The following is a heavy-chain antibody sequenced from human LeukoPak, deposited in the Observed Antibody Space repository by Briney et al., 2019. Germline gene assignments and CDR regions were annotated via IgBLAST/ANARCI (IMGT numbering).Heavy chain of an antibody. CDR3: ARGYSSSSRAFGY. V-gene: IGHV3-21*01. D-gene: IGHD6-6*01. CDR2: ISSSSSYI. CDR1: GFTFGGYG. Sequence: PGGSFRVSCTASGFTFGGYGMRWGRPAPGKEMEWVSSISSSSSYIYYADSVKGRFTIYRDNAKNSLYLQMNSLRAEDTAVYYCARGYSSSSRAFGYWGQGTLVTVSS. J-gene: IGHJ4*02.